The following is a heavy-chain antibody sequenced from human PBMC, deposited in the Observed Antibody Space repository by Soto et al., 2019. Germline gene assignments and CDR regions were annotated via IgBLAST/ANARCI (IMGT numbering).Heavy chain of an antibody. D-gene: IGHD1-1*01. V-gene: IGHV4-4*07. CDR3: VRDGTKTLRDWFDP. CDR1: GASISGFY. Sequence: SETLSLTCTVSGASISGFYWSWIRKSAGKGLEWIGRIYATGTTDYNPSLKSRVMTSVDTSKRQFSLKLRSVTAADTAVYYCVRDGTKTLRDWFDPWGQGISVTVSS. CDR2: IYATGTT. J-gene: IGHJ5*02.